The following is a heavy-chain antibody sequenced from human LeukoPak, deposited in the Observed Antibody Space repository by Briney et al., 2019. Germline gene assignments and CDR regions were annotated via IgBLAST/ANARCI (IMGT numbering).Heavy chain of an antibody. CDR2: ISGSGGST. CDR3: AKTPDSSGN. V-gene: IGHV3-23*01. CDR1: GFTFSTYS. J-gene: IGHJ4*02. D-gene: IGHD3-22*01. Sequence: GGSLRLSCAASGFTFSTYSMNWVRQAPGKGLEWVSAISGSGGSTYYADSVKGRFTISRDNSKNTLYLQMNSLRAEDTAVYYCAKTPDSSGNWGQGTLVTVSS.